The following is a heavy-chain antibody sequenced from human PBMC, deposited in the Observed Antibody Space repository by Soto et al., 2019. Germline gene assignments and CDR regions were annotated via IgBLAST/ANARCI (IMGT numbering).Heavy chain of an antibody. Sequence: SVKVSCKASGGTFSSYAISWVRQAPGQGLEWMGGIIPIFGTANYAQKFQGRVTITADESTSTAYMELSSLRSEDTAVYYCAGSPEYSSSWHYSGQGTLVTVSS. CDR1: GGTFSSYA. D-gene: IGHD6-13*01. CDR3: AGSPEYSSSWHY. CDR2: IIPIFGTA. J-gene: IGHJ4*02. V-gene: IGHV1-69*13.